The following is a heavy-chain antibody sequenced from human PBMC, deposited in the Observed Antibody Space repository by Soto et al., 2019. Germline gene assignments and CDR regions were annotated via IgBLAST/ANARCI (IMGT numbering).Heavy chain of an antibody. J-gene: IGHJ3*02. V-gene: IGHV4-61*01. D-gene: IGHD2-15*01. Sequence: QVQLQESGPGLVKPSETLSLTCTVSGGSVSSGSYYWSWIRQPPGKGLEWIGYIYYSGSTNYNPSPXSXXTISVDTSKNQSSLKLSSVTAADTAVYYCARGSGRNDAFDIWGQGTMVTVSS. CDR2: IYYSGST. CDR3: ARGSGRNDAFDI. CDR1: GGSVSSGSYY.